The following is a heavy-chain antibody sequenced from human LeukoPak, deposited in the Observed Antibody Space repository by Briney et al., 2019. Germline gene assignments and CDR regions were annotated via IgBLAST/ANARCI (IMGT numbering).Heavy chain of an antibody. V-gene: IGHV3-23*01. J-gene: IGHJ4*02. CDR2: ISGSGGST. D-gene: IGHD3-10*01. Sequence: PGGSLRLSCAASGFTFSSYAMSWVRQAPGKGLEWVSAISGSGGSTYYADSVKGRFTISRDNSKNTLYLQMNSLRAEDTAVYYCAKPRGAMVRGVIGLDFDYWGQGTLVTVSS. CDR1: GFTFSSYA. CDR3: AKPRGAMVRGVIGLDFDY.